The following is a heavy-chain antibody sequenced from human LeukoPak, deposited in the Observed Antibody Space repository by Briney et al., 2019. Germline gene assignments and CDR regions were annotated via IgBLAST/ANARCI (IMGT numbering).Heavy chain of an antibody. CDR1: GFTFSNAW. CDR3: TKVRFSRFPAY. V-gene: IGHV3-15*01. D-gene: IGHD2/OR15-2a*01. J-gene: IGHJ4*02. Sequence: GGSLRLSCAASGFTFSNAWMSWVRQAPGKGLEWVGRIKSKTDGGTTDYAAPVKGRFTISRDDSKNTLYLQMNSLKNEDTAGYYCTKVRFSRFPAYWGQGPLVPVSS. CDR2: IKSKTDGGTT.